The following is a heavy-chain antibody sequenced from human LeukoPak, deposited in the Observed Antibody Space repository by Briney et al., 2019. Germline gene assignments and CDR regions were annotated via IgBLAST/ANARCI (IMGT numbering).Heavy chain of an antibody. Sequence: GASVKVSCKASGGTFSSYAISWVRQAPGQGLERMGRIIPIFGTANYAQKFQGRVTITTDESTSTAYMELSSLGSEDTAVYYCARVGGDYSNWFDPWGQGTLVTVSS. CDR1: GGTFSSYA. V-gene: IGHV1-69*05. D-gene: IGHD2-21*02. J-gene: IGHJ5*02. CDR3: ARVGGDYSNWFDP. CDR2: IIPIFGTA.